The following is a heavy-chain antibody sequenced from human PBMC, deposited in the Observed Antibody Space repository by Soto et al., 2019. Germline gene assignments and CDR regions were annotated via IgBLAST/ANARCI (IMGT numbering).Heavy chain of an antibody. CDR2: ISAYNGNT. CDR1: GYTFTSYG. J-gene: IGHJ6*02. Sequence: ASVNVSCNASGYTFTSYGISWVRRAPGQGLEWMGWISAYNGNTNYAQKLQGRVTMTTDTSTSTAYMELRSLRSDDTAVYYCARGGRHDSSGYYLPFSGMDVWGQGTTVTVSS. CDR3: ARGGRHDSSGYYLPFSGMDV. D-gene: IGHD3-22*01. V-gene: IGHV1-18*01.